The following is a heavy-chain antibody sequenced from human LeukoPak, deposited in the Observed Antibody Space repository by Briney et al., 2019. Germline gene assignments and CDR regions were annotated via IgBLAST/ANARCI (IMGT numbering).Heavy chain of an antibody. CDR3: AKDSGAVAHNWFDP. D-gene: IGHD6-19*01. Sequence: PGRSLRLSCAASGFTFDDYAMHWVRQAPGKGLEWVSGISWNSGSIGYADSVKDRFTISRDNAKNSLYLQMNSLRAEDTALYYCAKDSGAVAHNWFDPWGQGTLVTVSS. J-gene: IGHJ5*02. CDR1: GFTFDDYA. CDR2: ISWNSGSI. V-gene: IGHV3-9*01.